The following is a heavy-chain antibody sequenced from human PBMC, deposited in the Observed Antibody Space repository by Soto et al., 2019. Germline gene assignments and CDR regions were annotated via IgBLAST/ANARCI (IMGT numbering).Heavy chain of an antibody. J-gene: IGHJ5*02. Sequence: SDTLSLTCAVYGASFSGYYCSWIRQPPGKWLEWIGEINHSGSTNYNPSLKSRVTISVDTSKTQFSLKLSSVPAADTAVYYCARVNRRGYSGYDFPVPGWFDPWGQGTLVTVSS. D-gene: IGHD5-12*01. CDR3: ARVNRRGYSGYDFPVPGWFDP. CDR1: GASFSGYY. CDR2: INHSGST. V-gene: IGHV4-34*01.